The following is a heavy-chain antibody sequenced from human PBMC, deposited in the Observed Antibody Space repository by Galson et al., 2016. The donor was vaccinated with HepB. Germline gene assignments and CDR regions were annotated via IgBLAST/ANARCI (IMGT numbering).Heavy chain of an antibody. CDR1: GYTFTGHY. Sequence: SCKASGYTFTGHYIHCVRQAPGQGLAWLGCINPNGGGTNSAQTLHGRLTMTRDTSVSTAHMELTRLRSDDTAVYYCARVGPSGWSYSYLDYWGQGTLVTVSS. V-gene: IGHV1-2*02. CDR2: INPNGGGT. J-gene: IGHJ4*02. D-gene: IGHD6-13*01. CDR3: ARVGPSGWSYSYLDY.